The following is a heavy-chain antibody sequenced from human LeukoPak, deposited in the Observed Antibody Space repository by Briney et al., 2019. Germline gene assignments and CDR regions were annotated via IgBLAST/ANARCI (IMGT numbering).Heavy chain of an antibody. V-gene: IGHV1-2*02. CDR1: GYTFSDDY. J-gene: IGHJ6*03. CDR2: INPNTGVT. D-gene: IGHD2-2*01. CDR3: ARGQSCSGTSCHFTTYYYMDV. Sequence: GASMKVSCKASGYTFSDDYLHWVRQAPGQGLEWLGWINPNTGVTNYAQKFQGRVTMTRDTSISTAYMELSRLRSDDTAVYYCARGQSCSGTSCHFTTYYYMDVWGKGTTVTVSS.